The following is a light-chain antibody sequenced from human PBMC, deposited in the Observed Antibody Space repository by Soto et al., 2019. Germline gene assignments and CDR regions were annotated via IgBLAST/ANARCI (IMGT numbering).Light chain of an antibody. CDR3: QQANSFPYT. CDR2: AAS. J-gene: IGKJ2*01. Sequence: DIQMTQSPSTLSASVGDRVTITCRASPSSSRWVAWYQQKPGKAPKLLIYAASSLQSGVPSRFSGSGSGTDFTLNISSLQPEDFAAYYCQQANSFPYTFGQGTKVDIK. CDR1: PSSSRW. V-gene: IGKV1-12*01.